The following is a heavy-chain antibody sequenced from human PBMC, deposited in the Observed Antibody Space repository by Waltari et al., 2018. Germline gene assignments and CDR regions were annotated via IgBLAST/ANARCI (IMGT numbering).Heavy chain of an antibody. CDR3: TRGGDDSSWYWRN. CDR2: INQDGSEK. D-gene: IGHD6-13*01. J-gene: IGHJ4*02. V-gene: IGHV3-7*01. CDR1: GFPFSNNW. Sequence: EVQLVESGGGLVQPGGSLRLSCAASGFPFSNNWMTWVRPAPGKGLEWVANINQDGSEKYSVESVKGRFTISRDNAKNSLYLQLNSLRADDTAVYYCTRGGDDSSWYWRNWGQGTLVTVSS.